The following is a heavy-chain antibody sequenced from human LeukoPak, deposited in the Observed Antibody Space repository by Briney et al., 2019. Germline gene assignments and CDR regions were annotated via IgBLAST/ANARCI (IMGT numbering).Heavy chain of an antibody. CDR2: IYYSGST. J-gene: IGHJ5*02. V-gene: IGHV4-59*01. Sequence: SETLSLTCTVSGGSISSYYWSWIRQPPGKGLEWIGYIYYSGSTNYNPSLKSRVTISVDTSKNQFSLKLNSVTAADTAVYYCARAPIGSGFDPWGQGTLVTVSS. CDR3: ARAPIGSGFDP. D-gene: IGHD2-21*01. CDR1: GGSISSYY.